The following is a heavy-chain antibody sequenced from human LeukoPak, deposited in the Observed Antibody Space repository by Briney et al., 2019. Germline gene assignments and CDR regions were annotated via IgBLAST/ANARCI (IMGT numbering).Heavy chain of an antibody. J-gene: IGHJ4*02. CDR2: ISYDGSNK. CDR1: GFTLTRYG. D-gene: IGHD3-10*01. V-gene: IGHV3-30*18. CDR3: AKDEESGRWYFDY. Sequence: GGSLRLSCSASGFTLTRYGMHWVRQAPGKGLEWVAVISYDGSNKYYADSVKGRFTISRDNSKNTLYLQMNSLRAEDTAVYYCAKDEESGRWYFDYWGQGTLVTVSS.